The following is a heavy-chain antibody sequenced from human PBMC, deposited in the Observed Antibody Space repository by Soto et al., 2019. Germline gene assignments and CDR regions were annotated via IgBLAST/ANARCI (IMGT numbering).Heavy chain of an antibody. Sequence: EVQLLESGGGLVQPGGSLRLSCATSGFTFSDHAMHWVRQAPGEGLEWVSGVRGDFVTTPYADSVKGRFTISRDNSKNTLYLQMNSLRAEDTAVYYCAKAAGSGSYYTKPRGWFDPWGQGTLVTVSS. CDR1: GFTFSDHA. J-gene: IGHJ5*02. CDR2: VRGDFVTT. V-gene: IGHV3-23*01. D-gene: IGHD3-10*01. CDR3: AKAAGSGSYYTKPRGWFDP.